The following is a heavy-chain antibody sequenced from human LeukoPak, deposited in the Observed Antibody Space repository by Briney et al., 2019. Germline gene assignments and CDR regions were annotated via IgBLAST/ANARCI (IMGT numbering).Heavy chain of an antibody. D-gene: IGHD3-22*01. Sequence: GGSLRLSCTASGFTFSNYPMHWVRQAPGKGLECVAVISFDGSNKYYADSVKGRSTISRDNSKNTLYLEMNSLRTEDTAMYYCAREGYYAFENWGQGTLVTVSS. J-gene: IGHJ4*02. V-gene: IGHV3-30-3*01. CDR1: GFTFSNYP. CDR3: AREGYYAFEN. CDR2: ISFDGSNK.